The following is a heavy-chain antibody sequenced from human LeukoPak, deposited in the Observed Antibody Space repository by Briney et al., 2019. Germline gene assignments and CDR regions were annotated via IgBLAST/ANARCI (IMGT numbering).Heavy chain of an antibody. J-gene: IGHJ4*02. CDR2: IWYDGSNK. V-gene: IGHV3-33*08. CDR3: ARDVILGYCSGGSCGFFDY. CDR1: GFTFSSYA. D-gene: IGHD2-15*01. Sequence: PGGSLRLSCAASGFTFSSYAMHWVRQAPGKGLEWVAVIWYDGSNKYYADSVKGRFTISRDNSKNTLYLQMNSLRAEDTAVYYCARDVILGYCSGGSCGFFDYWGQGTLVTVSS.